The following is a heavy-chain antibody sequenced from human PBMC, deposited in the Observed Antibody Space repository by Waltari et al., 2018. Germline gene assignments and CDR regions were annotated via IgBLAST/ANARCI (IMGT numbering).Heavy chain of an antibody. D-gene: IGHD1-1*01. CDR2: ISYDGSNK. V-gene: IGHV3-30-3*01. CDR1: GFPFSSYA. Sequence: QVQLVESGGGVVQPGRSLRLSCAASGFPFSSYAMHWVRQAPGKGLEWVAVISYDGSNKYYADSVKGRFTISRDNSKNTLYLQMNSLRAEDTAVYYCARDTGSTTYYYYYYMDVWGKGTTVTVSS. CDR3: ARDTGSTTYYYYYYMDV. J-gene: IGHJ6*03.